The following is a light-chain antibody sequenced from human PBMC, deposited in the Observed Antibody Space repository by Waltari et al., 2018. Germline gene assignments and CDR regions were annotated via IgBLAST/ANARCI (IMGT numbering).Light chain of an antibody. Sequence: SVGDRVTITCRASQSISIWLAWYQQKPGKAPKLLIYKASSLESGVPSRFSGSGSGTEFTLTISSLQPDDFATYYCQQYNSYWTFGQGTKVEIK. CDR1: QSISIW. V-gene: IGKV1-5*03. J-gene: IGKJ1*01. CDR3: QQYNSYWT. CDR2: KAS.